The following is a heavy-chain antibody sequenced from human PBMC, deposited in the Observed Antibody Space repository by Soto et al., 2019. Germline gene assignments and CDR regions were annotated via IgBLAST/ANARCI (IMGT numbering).Heavy chain of an antibody. V-gene: IGHV2-26*01. CDR2: IFSNDEK. Sequence: QVTLKESGPVLVKPTETLTLTCSVSGFSLSNARMGVSWIRQPPGKALEWLAHIFSNDEKSYSTSLKSRLTISRDTPKSQVVLTMTNMDPVDTATYYCARHGRGVGARPLDYWGQGTLVTVSS. J-gene: IGHJ4*02. D-gene: IGHD1-26*01. CDR3: ARHGRGVGARPLDY. CDR1: GFSLSNARMG.